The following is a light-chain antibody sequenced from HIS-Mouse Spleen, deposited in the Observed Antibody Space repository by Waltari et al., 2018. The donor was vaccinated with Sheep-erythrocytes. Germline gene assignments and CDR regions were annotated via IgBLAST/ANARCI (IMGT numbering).Light chain of an antibody. CDR2: EGS. J-gene: IGLJ3*02. V-gene: IGLV2-23*01. CDR1: SSDVGSYNL. Sequence: QSALTQPASVSGSPGQSITISCTGTSSDVGSYNLVSWYHQHPGKAPKLMIYEGSKRPAGVSNRFSGSKSGNTASLTISVLQAEDEADYYCCSYAGSSTPWVFGGGTKLTVL. CDR3: CSYAGSSTPWV.